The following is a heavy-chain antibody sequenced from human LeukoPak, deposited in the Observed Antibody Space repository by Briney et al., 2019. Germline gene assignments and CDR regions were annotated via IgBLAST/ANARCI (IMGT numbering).Heavy chain of an antibody. Sequence: SETLSLTCTVSGGSISSSSYYWGWIRQPPGKGLECIGYIYDNGSTDYSPSLKSLVTISLDTSKNQFYLKLSSVTAADTAVYYCALSRSYYGGFVPDYWGQGTLVTVSS. J-gene: IGHJ4*02. CDR1: GGSISSSSYY. CDR3: ALSRSYYGGFVPDY. CDR2: IYDNGST. D-gene: IGHD3-10*01. V-gene: IGHV4-39*07.